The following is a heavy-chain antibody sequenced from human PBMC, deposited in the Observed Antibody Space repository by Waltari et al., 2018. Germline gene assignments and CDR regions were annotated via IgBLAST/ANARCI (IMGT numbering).Heavy chain of an antibody. CDR3: ARHIVVVTAIAWFDP. CDR1: GGSISSSSYY. Sequence: QLQLQESGPGLVKPSETLSLTCTVSGGSISSSSYYWGWIRQPPGKGLEWIGSIDYSGATYDNPALKSRVTISVDTSKNQFSLKLSSVTAADTAVYYCARHIVVVTAIAWFDPWGQGTLVTVSS. V-gene: IGHV4-39*01. J-gene: IGHJ5*02. CDR2: IDYSGAT. D-gene: IGHD2-21*02.